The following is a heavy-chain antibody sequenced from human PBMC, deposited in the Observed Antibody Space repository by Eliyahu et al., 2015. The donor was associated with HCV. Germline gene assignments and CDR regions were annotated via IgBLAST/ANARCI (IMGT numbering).Heavy chain of an antibody. V-gene: IGHV3-9*01. CDR1: GFXFNQHA. J-gene: IGHJ3*01. D-gene: IGHD6-13*01. CDR3: VKDVAAAGHDVFDV. Sequence: EVQLVDXGGGLVQAGGSXRLACAXXGFXFNQHAMHWVRQSPGRGLEWVSGIAWNGGSIGYVDSVRGRFTISRDNAKNSLYLQMNSLRPEDTALYYCVKDVAAAGHDVFDVWGQGTMVTVSS. CDR2: IAWNGGSI.